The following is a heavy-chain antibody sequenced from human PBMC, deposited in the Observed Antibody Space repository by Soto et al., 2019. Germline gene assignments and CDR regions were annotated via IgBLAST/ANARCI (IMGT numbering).Heavy chain of an antibody. V-gene: IGHV4-34*01. Sequence: SETLSLTCAVYGGSFSGYYWSWIRQPPGKGLEWIGEINHSGSTNYNPSLKSRVTISVDTSKNQFSLKLSSVTAADTAVYYCATTGYCSSTSCFYNWFDPWGQGTLVTVAS. CDR1: GGSFSGYY. CDR2: INHSGST. J-gene: IGHJ5*02. CDR3: ATTGYCSSTSCFYNWFDP. D-gene: IGHD2-2*03.